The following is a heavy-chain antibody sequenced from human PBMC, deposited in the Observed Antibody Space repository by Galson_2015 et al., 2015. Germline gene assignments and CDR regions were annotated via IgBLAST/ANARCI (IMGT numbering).Heavy chain of an antibody. CDR1: GFTFSSYA. CDR2: ISGSGGST. V-gene: IGHV3-23*01. D-gene: IGHD3-16*02. CDR3: AKDPDQGLRLGELSSDSENWFDP. Sequence: SLRLSCAASGFTFSSYAMSWVRQAPGKGLEWVPAISGSGGSTYYADSVKGRFTISRDNSKNTLYLQMNSLRAEDTAVYYCAKDPDQGLRLGELSSDSENWFDPWGQGTLVTVSS. J-gene: IGHJ5*02.